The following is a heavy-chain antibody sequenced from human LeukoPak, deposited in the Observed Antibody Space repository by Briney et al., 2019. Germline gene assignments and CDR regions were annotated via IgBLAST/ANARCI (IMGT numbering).Heavy chain of an antibody. J-gene: IGHJ4*02. CDR1: GFTVSSSY. V-gene: IGHV3-53*01. CDR2: IYSGGTT. D-gene: IGHD1-26*01. Sequence: PGGSLRLSCAASGFTVSSSYMSWVRQAPEKGLGWVSVIYSGGTTYYADSAKGRFTISRDNSMNALYLQMNSLRAEDTALYYCARGHIGTYHYFDYWGQGTLVTVSS. CDR3: ARGHIGTYHYFDY.